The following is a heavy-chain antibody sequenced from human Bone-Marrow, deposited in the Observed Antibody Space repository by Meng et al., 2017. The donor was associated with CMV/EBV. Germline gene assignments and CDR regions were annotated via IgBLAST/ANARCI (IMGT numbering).Heavy chain of an antibody. J-gene: IGHJ3*02. D-gene: IGHD2-2*02. CDR2: INPNSGGT. CDR3: ARDFHCSSTSCYTREAFDI. V-gene: IGHV1-2*02. Sequence: ASVKVSCKASGYTFTGYYMHWVRQAPGQGLEWMGWINPNSGGTNYAQKLQGRVTMTTDTSTSTAYMELRSLRSDDTAVYYCARDFHCSSTSCYTREAFDIWGQGTMVTVSS. CDR1: GYTFTGYY.